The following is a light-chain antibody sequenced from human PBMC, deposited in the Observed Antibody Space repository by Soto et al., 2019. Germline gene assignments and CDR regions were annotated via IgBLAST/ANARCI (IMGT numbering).Light chain of an antibody. Sequence: DIPMTQSPSTLSASVGDRVTVTCRASQEIGSFLAWYQQKPGKAPKLLIYLASRLESGVPSRFSGSGSGTEFTLTISGLQPADFATYFCQQYNSHSFYTFGQGTKLEIK. J-gene: IGKJ2*01. CDR1: QEIGSF. CDR3: QQYNSHSFYT. CDR2: LAS. V-gene: IGKV1-5*03.